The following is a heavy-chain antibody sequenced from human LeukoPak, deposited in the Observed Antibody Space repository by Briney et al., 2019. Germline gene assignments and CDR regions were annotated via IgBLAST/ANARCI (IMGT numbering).Heavy chain of an antibody. J-gene: IGHJ4*02. CDR1: GYTFTSYG. D-gene: IGHD2-2*01. Sequence: GASVKVSCKASGYTFTSYGISWVRQAPGQGLEWMGWISAYNGNTNYAQKLQGRVTMTTDTSTSTAYMELRSLGSDDTAVYYCARGFVVVPAAIIPFFDYWGQGTQVTVSS. V-gene: IGHV1-18*01. CDR2: ISAYNGNT. CDR3: ARGFVVVPAAIIPFFDY.